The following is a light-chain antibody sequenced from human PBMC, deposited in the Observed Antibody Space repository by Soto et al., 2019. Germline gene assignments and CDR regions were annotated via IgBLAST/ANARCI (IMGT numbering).Light chain of an antibody. Sequence: EIVLTQSPGTLSLSPGDRATLSCRASQSVSINYLAWYQQQPGQAPRRLIYGASSRATGIPDSFSGSGSATEFTLTINSLQSPDFATYYCQQYNKRPPWTFGQGTKVDIK. CDR2: GAS. J-gene: IGKJ1*01. CDR3: QQYNKRPPWT. CDR1: QSVSINY. V-gene: IGKV3D-15*01.